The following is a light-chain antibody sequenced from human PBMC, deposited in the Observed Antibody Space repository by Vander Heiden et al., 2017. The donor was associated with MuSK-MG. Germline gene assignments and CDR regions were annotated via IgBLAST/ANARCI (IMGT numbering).Light chain of an antibody. Sequence: HSVLTPPASVSRSPGQSLPISCTETSNDVGGYNYVSWYQQHPGKAPKFMIYDVTNRPSGVSGRFSGSKSGNTASLTICGLQAEDEADYYCSSYKSSRTHVLFGGGTKLTVL. V-gene: IGLV2-14*03. J-gene: IGLJ2*01. CDR3: SSYKSSRTHVL. CDR2: DVT. CDR1: SNDVGGYNY.